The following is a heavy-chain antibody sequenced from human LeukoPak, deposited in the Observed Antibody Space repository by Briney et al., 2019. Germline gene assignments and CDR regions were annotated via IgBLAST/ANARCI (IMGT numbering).Heavy chain of an antibody. J-gene: IGHJ5*02. V-gene: IGHV3-48*04. CDR3: ARSLCNDTGCSLDP. D-gene: IGHD5-18*01. CDR2: ISCSSNTI. CDR1: GFIFSDFG. Sequence: PGGSLRLSCATSGFIFSDFGMHWVRQAPGKGLEWIAYISCSSNTIYYADSVKGRFAVSRDNAKSSLYLQMTGLRVADTAFHYCARSLCNDTGCSLDPWGQGTLVSVSS.